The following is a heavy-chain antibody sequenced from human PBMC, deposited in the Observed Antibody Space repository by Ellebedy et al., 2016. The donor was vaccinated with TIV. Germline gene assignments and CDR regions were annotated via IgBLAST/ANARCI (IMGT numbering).Heavy chain of an antibody. CDR3: ARDFLYSGRGHD. J-gene: IGHJ4*02. D-gene: IGHD1-26*01. V-gene: IGHV3-74*01. CDR1: GFTFSSYL. CDR2: VSGDGSRT. Sequence: PGGSLRLSCAASGFTFSSYLMHLVRQAPGIGLVWLACVSGDGSRTSYADDVKGRFTISRDNDKNTVFLQSNRLRVEDTAVYYCARDFLYSGRGHDWGQGGLVNVFS.